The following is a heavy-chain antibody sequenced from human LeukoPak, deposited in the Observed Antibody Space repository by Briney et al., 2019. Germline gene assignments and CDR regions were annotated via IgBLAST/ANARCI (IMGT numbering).Heavy chain of an antibody. J-gene: IGHJ6*02. Sequence: GGSLRLSCAVSGITLSNYGMTWVRQAPGKGLEWVAGISDTGGRTNYADSVKGRFTISRDNSKNTLYLQMNSLRAEDTAVYYCAKDPGFGELLYYYYGMDVWGQGTTVTVSS. V-gene: IGHV3-23*01. CDR2: ISDTGGRT. CDR1: GITLSNYG. CDR3: AKDPGFGELLYYYYGMDV. D-gene: IGHD3-10*01.